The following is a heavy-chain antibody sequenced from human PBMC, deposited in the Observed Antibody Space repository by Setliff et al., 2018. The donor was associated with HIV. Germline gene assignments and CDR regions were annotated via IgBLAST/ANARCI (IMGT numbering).Heavy chain of an antibody. V-gene: IGHV1-24*01. CDR2: FDPEDGET. CDR3: ATATIWTSSSWSHYFDY. CDR1: GYTLTELS. J-gene: IGHJ4*02. D-gene: IGHD6-13*01. Sequence: ASVKVSCKVSGYTLTELSMHWVRQAPGKGLEWMGGFDPEDGETIYAQKFQGRVTMAEDTSTDTAYMELSSLRSEDTAVYYCATATIWTSSSWSHYFDYWGQGTLVTVSS.